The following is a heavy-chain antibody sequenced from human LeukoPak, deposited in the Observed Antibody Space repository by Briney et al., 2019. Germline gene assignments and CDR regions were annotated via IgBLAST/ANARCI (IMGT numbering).Heavy chain of an antibody. J-gene: IGHJ5*02. CDR2: IIPIFGTA. V-gene: IGHV1-69*13. CDR1: GGTFSSYA. Sequence: SVKVSCKASGGTFSSYAISWERQAPGQGLEWMGGIIPIFGTANYAQKFQGRVTITADESTSTAYMELSSLRSEDTAVYYCASRQAGDFWSGYYRWGQGTLVTVSS. CDR3: ASRQAGDFWSGYYR. D-gene: IGHD3-3*01.